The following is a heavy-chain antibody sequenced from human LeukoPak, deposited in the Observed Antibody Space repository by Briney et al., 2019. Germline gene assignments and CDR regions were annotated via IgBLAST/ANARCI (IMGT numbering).Heavy chain of an antibody. CDR2: ISASGDST. J-gene: IGHJ4*02. CDR3: AKALVGAITFDY. D-gene: IGHD1-26*01. V-gene: IGHV3-23*01. CDR1: GFTFSSYA. Sequence: GGSLRLSCAASGFTFSSYAMSWVRQAPGKGLEWVSGISASGDSTYYADSVKGRFTISRDNSKNTLYLQMNSLRAEDTAVYYCAKALVGAITFDYWGQGTLVTVSS.